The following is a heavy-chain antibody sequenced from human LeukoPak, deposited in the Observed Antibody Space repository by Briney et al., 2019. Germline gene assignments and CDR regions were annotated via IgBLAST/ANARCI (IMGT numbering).Heavy chain of an antibody. CDR1: GFTFDDYT. J-gene: IGHJ4*02. D-gene: IGHD6-13*01. CDR2: ISWDGGST. Sequence: GGSMRLSCAASGFTFDDYTMHWVRQAPGKGLEWVSLISWDGGSTYYADSVKGRFTISRDNSKNSLYLQMNSLRTEDTALYYCAKDIKKYGSSWYGAGFDYWGQGTLVTVSS. CDR3: AKDIKKYGSSWYGAGFDY. V-gene: IGHV3-43*01.